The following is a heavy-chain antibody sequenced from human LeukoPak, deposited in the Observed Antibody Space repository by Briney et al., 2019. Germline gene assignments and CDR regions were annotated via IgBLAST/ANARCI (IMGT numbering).Heavy chain of an antibody. D-gene: IGHD6-19*01. J-gene: IGHJ4*02. Sequence: GGSLRLSCAASGFTFSSYAMSWVRQAPGKGLEWVSAISGSGGSTYYADSVKGRFTISRDNSKNTLYLQMTSLRAEDTAVYYCAKAPIAVAGTSNDFDYWGQGTLVTVSS. CDR2: ISGSGGST. V-gene: IGHV3-23*01. CDR3: AKAPIAVAGTSNDFDY. CDR1: GFTFSSYA.